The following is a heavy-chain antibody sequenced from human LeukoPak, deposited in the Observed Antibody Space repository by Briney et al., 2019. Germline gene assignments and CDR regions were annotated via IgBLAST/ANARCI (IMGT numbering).Heavy chain of an antibody. J-gene: IGHJ5*02. D-gene: IGHD6-19*01. CDR3: ARGIAVHRHWFDP. Sequence: SVTVSCKASGYTFTRFYMHWVRQAPGQGLEWMGGIIPIFGTANYAQKFQGRVTITADESTSTAYMELSSLRSEDTAVYYCARGIAVHRHWFDPWGQGTLVTVSS. CDR2: IIPIFGTA. CDR1: GYTFTRFY. V-gene: IGHV1-69*13.